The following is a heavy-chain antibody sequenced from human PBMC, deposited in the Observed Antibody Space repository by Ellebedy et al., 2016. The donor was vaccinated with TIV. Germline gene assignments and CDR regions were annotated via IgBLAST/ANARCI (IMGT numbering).Heavy chain of an antibody. Sequence: ASVKVSCXASGYTFTSHTIDWVRQAPGQRLEWLGWINAGNGNTKYSQKFQGRVTITRDTSASTVCMEMSSLRSEDTAVFYCARDPEGAYYYGSGKFDYWGQGTLVTVSS. CDR2: INAGNGNT. D-gene: IGHD3-10*01. CDR1: GYTFTSHT. J-gene: IGHJ4*02. CDR3: ARDPEGAYYYGSGKFDY. V-gene: IGHV1-3*01.